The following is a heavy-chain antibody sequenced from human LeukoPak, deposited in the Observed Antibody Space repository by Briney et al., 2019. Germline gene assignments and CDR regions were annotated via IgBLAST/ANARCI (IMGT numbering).Heavy chain of an antibody. CDR3: ARGGIVGATADAFDI. D-gene: IGHD1-26*01. V-gene: IGHV4-34*01. CDR1: GGSFSGYY. CDR2: INHSGGT. J-gene: IGHJ3*02. Sequence: SETLSLTCAVYGGSFSGYYWGWIRQPPGKGLEWIGEINHSGGTNYNPSPKSRVTISVDTSKNQFSLKLSSVTAADTAVYYCARGGIVGATADAFDIWGQGTMVTVSS.